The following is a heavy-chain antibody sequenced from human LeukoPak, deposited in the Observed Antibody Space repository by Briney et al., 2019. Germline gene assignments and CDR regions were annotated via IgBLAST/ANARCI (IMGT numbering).Heavy chain of an antibody. Sequence: GGSLRLSCAASGFTFSTYAMTWVRQAPGKGREWVSLISRGGDVTYYADSVKGRFTISRDSSKNTLYLQIHSLRAEDTAVYYCAARPGEVAVPYDYWGQGTLVTVSS. CDR2: ISRGGDVT. CDR3: AARPGEVAVPYDY. D-gene: IGHD2-15*01. CDR1: GFTFSTYA. V-gene: IGHV3-23*01. J-gene: IGHJ4*02.